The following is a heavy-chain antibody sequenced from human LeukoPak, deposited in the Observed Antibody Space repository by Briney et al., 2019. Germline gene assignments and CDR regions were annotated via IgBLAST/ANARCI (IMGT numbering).Heavy chain of an antibody. V-gene: IGHV3-33*01. J-gene: IGHJ4*02. CDR2: IWYDGSNK. CDR1: GFTFSSYG. D-gene: IGHD6-19*01. Sequence: GGSLRLSCAASGFTFSSYGMHWVRQAPGKGLEWVAVIWYDGSNKYYADSVKGRFTISRDNSKNTLYLQMNSLRAEDTAVYYCARGHSSGWYGCYFDYWGQGTLVTVSS. CDR3: ARGHSSGWYGCYFDY.